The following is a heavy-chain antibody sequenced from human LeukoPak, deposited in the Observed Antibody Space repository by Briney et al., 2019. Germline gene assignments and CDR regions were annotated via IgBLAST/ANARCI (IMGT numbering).Heavy chain of an antibody. CDR2: IYYSGST. Sequence: ASETLSLTCTVSGGSVSSGSYYWSRIRQPPGKGLEWIGYIYYSGSTNYNPSLKSRVTISVDTSKNQFSLKLSSVTAADTAVYYCARGHSSTYYYGSGSYYFDYWGQGTLVTVSS. V-gene: IGHV4-61*01. J-gene: IGHJ4*02. D-gene: IGHD3-10*01. CDR1: GGSVSSGSYY. CDR3: ARGHSSTYYYGSGSYYFDY.